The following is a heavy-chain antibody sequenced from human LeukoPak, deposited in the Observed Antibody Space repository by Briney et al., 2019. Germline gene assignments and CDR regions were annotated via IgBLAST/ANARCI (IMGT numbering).Heavy chain of an antibody. Sequence: GGSLRLSCAASGFTFSSYDMHWVRQATGKGLEWVSAIGTAGDTYYPGSVKGRFTISRENAKNSLYLQMNSLRAGDTAVYYCARSITIFGVVDYWGQGTLVTVSS. D-gene: IGHD3-3*01. CDR2: IGTAGDT. CDR1: GFTFSSYD. CDR3: ARSITIFGVVDY. V-gene: IGHV3-13*01. J-gene: IGHJ4*02.